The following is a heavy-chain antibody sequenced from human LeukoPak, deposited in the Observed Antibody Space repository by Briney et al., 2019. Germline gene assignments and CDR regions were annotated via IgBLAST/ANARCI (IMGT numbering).Heavy chain of an antibody. J-gene: IGHJ4*02. CDR3: GTYYYGSGSYQRYFDY. CDR1: GGSISNYF. D-gene: IGHD3-10*01. V-gene: IGHV4-59*08. CDR2: IYYTGIT. Sequence: SATLSLTCTVSGGSISNYFWSWVRQPPGKGLECIGYIYYTGITNYNTSLKSRFTISVGTYKNQFSLNLSSVTAADAAVYYCGTYYYGSGSYQRYFDYWGQGTLVTVSS.